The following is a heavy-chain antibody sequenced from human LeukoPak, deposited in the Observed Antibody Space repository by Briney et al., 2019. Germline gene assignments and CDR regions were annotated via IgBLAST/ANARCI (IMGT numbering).Heavy chain of an antibody. CDR1: GGSINIGPYH. V-gene: IGHV4-61*02. CDR2: FYTSGST. CDR3: ASLYSSSWYDAFDI. Sequence: SETLSLTCTVSGGSINIGPYHWSWIRQPAGKGLEWSGRFYTSGSTNYNPSLKSRVTISVDTSKNQFSLKLSSVTAADTAVYYCASLYSSSWYDAFDIWGQGTMVTVSS. J-gene: IGHJ3*02. D-gene: IGHD6-13*01.